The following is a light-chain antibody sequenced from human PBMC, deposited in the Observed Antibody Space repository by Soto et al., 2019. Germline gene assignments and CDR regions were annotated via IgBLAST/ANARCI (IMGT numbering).Light chain of an antibody. CDR3: QTWGTGIQGV. CDR2: LNSDGRH. Sequence: QSVLTQSPSASASLGASVKLTCTLSSGHSSYAIAWHQQQPEKGPRYLMKLNSDGRHSKGDGIPDRFSGSSSGAERYLTISSLQSEDEADYYCQTWGTGIQGVFGGGTKLTVL. CDR1: SGHSSYA. J-gene: IGLJ3*02. V-gene: IGLV4-69*01.